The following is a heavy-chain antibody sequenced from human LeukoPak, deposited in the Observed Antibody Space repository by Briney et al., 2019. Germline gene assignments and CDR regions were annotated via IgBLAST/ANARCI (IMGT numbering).Heavy chain of an antibody. V-gene: IGHV3-30-3*01. CDR2: ISYDGTNK. CDR1: GFTFSRYA. D-gene: IGHD3-3*01. CDR3: ARAERNAGVFDY. J-gene: IGHJ4*02. Sequence: QPGGSLRLSCVASGFTFSRYAMHWVRRAPGKGLEWVTFISYDGTNKYYADSVKGRFTVSRDNSRNTLFLQVNNLRAEDTAAYYCARAERNAGVFDYWGQGTLVTVSS.